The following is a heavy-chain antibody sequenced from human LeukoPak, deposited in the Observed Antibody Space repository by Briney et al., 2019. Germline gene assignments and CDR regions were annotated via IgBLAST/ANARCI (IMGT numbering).Heavy chain of an antibody. CDR1: GGSISSYY. J-gene: IGHJ3*02. CDR3: ASTRNYPAFDI. D-gene: IGHD1-14*01. Sequence: SETLSLTCTVSGGSISSYYWSWIRQPPGKGLEWIGYIYYSGSTNYNPSLKSRVTISVDTSKNQFSLKLSSVTADDTAVYYCASTRNYPAFDIWGQGTMVTVSS. V-gene: IGHV4-59*01. CDR2: IYYSGST.